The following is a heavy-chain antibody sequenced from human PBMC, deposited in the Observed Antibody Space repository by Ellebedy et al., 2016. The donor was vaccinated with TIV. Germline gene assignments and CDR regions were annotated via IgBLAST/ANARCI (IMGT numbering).Heavy chain of an antibody. Sequence: GESLKISCAASGFTFSNYAIHWVRQAPGKGLEWVAVISYDGSNKYHADSVKGRFTISRDNSKNTLYLQMNSLRAEDTAVYYCAREPLRVYYFDYWGQGTLVTVSS. J-gene: IGHJ4*02. CDR3: AREPLRVYYFDY. D-gene: IGHD3-16*01. CDR1: GFTFSNYA. V-gene: IGHV3-30-3*01. CDR2: ISYDGSNK.